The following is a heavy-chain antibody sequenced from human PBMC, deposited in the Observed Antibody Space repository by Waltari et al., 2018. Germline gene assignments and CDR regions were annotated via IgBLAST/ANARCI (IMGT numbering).Heavy chain of an antibody. CDR1: GFSFSSYS. D-gene: IGHD7-27*01. CDR3: VSGGWGFYFDY. Sequence: EVQLVESGGGLVKHGGFLSLSCGDSGFSFSSYSMKWVRQAPGKWLEWISSSSSSTTYIHYADSVKGRFTIARDNAKNSLYLQMNSLRVEDTAVYYCVSGGWGFYFDYWGQGTVVTVSS. J-gene: IGHJ4*02. V-gene: IGHV3-21*01. CDR2: SSSSTTYI.